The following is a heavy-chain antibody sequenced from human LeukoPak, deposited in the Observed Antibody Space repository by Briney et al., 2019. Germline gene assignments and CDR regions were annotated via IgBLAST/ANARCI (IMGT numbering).Heavy chain of an antibody. CDR1: GFSFSDAW. V-gene: IGHV3-15*04. J-gene: IGHJ4*02. CDR2: IESKTDGGTT. Sequence: GGSLGLSCAASGFSFSDAWMSWVRQIPGRGLEWVGRIESKTDGGTTDYAAPVKGRFTISRDDSTNTLYLQMNSLKSEDTAVYYCTTYGSGRKFDYWGQGILVTVSS. CDR3: TTYGSGRKFDY. D-gene: IGHD3-10*01.